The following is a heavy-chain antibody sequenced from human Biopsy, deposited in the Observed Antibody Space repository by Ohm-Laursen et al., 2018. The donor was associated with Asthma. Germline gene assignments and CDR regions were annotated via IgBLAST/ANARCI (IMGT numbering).Heavy chain of an antibody. J-gene: IGHJ6*02. Sequence: LRLSCSASGMSVSDYYMTWLRQSPGKGLEWLSHIGIKGTSIYYADSVKGRFTISRDNAKNSLFLQMNGLRADDTAVYFCAGGRYCSGASCLYGMDVWGQGTTVSVSS. CDR2: IGIKGTSI. CDR1: GMSVSDYY. CDR3: AGGRYCSGASCLYGMDV. V-gene: IGHV3-11*01. D-gene: IGHD2-15*01.